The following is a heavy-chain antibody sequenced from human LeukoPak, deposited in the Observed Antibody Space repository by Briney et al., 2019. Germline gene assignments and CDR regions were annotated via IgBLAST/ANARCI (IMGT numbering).Heavy chain of an antibody. CDR3: ATKPGAFDY. Sequence: PGGSLRLSCAASGFTFSSYSMNWVRQAPGKGLEWVSYISSSSTIYYADSVKGRFTISRDNAKNSLYLQMNSLRAEDTAVYYCATKPGAFDYWGQGTLVTVSS. CDR1: GFTFSSYS. CDR2: ISSSSTI. V-gene: IGHV3-48*01. J-gene: IGHJ4*02.